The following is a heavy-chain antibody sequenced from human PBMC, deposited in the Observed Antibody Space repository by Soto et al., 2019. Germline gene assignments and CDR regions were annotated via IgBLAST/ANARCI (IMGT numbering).Heavy chain of an antibody. V-gene: IGHV1-69*01. CDR3: ARVSFLYYYDSSGYLDY. D-gene: IGHD3-22*01. CDR2: IIPIFGTA. J-gene: IGHJ4*02. Sequence: QVQLVQSGAEVKKPGSSVKVSCKASGGTFSSYAISWVRQAPGQGLEWMGGIIPIFGTANYAQKFQGRVTITADESTSTAYMELSSLRSEDTAVYYCARVSFLYYYDSSGYLDYWGQGTLGTVSS. CDR1: GGTFSSYA.